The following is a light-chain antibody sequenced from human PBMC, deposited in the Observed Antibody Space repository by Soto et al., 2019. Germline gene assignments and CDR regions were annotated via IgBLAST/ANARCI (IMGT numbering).Light chain of an antibody. CDR1: KNINTW. V-gene: IGKV1-5*01. J-gene: IGKJ1*01. CDR3: QQYNTFWM. Sequence: DIRMTQSPSTLSASVGDRVTITCRASKNINTWVAWCHQKPGKAPKLLIYDASSLESGVPSRVSGSGSGTEFTLTISSLQPDDFATYYCQQYNTFWMFGPGTKVDIK. CDR2: DAS.